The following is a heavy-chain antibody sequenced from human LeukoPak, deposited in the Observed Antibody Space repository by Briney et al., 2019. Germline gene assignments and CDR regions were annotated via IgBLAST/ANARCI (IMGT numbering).Heavy chain of an antibody. V-gene: IGHV3-73*01. CDR2: IRSKADNYAT. CDR1: GFTFSGSP. CDR3: TQSNY. J-gene: IGHJ4*02. Sequence: GGSLRLSCAASGFTFSGSPILWVRQASGKGLEWVGRIRSKADNYATAYAASVQGRCTISRDGSKSTAYLQLNSLKTEDTAVYYCTQSNYWGQGALVTVSS.